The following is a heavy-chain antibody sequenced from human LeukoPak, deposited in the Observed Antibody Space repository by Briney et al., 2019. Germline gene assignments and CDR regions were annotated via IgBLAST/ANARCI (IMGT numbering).Heavy chain of an antibody. CDR2: ISGSGGGT. D-gene: IGHD3-3*01. CDR3: AKVLRLDAFDI. J-gene: IGHJ3*02. CDR1: GFTFSSLA. Sequence: ASLRLSCAASGFTFSSLAMSWVRQAPGKGLEWVSTISGSGGGTYYADSVKGRFTISRDNSKNTLYLQMNSLRAEDTAVYYCAKVLRLDAFDIWGQGTMVTVSS. V-gene: IGHV3-23*01.